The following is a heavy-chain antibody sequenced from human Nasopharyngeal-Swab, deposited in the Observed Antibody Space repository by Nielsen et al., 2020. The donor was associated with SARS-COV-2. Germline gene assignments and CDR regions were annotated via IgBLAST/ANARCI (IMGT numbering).Heavy chain of an antibody. D-gene: IGHD1-26*01. CDR3: ARERDKYSGSYNFDY. J-gene: IGHJ4*02. CDR1: GGTFSSYA. V-gene: IGHV1-69*13. CDR2: IIPIFGTA. Sequence: SVKVFCKASGGTFSSYAISWVRQAPGQGLEWMGGIIPIFGTANYAQKFQGRVTITADESTSTAYMELSSLRSEDTAVYYCARERDKYSGSYNFDYWGQGTLVTVSS.